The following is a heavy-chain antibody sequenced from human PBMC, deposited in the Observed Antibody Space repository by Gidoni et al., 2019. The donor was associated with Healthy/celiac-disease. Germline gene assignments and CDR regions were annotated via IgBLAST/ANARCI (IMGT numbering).Heavy chain of an antibody. CDR3: AREGGIAARPEPFDY. CDR1: GFTLRRYA. CDR2: ISYDGSNK. V-gene: IGHV3-30-3*01. J-gene: IGHJ4*02. D-gene: IGHD6-6*01. Sequence: VQLVESGGGVVQPGRSLRLSCAASGFTLRRYAMHWVRQAPGKGLEWVAVISYDGSNKYYADSVKGRFTISRDNSKNTLYLQMNSLRAEDTAVYYCAREGGIAARPEPFDYWGQGTLVTVSS.